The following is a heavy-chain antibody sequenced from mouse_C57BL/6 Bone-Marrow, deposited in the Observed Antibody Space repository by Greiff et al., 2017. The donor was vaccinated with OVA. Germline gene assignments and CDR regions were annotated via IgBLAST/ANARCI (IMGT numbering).Heavy chain of an antibody. Sequence: VQLQQSGAELARPGASVKLSCKASGYTFTSYGISWVKQRTGQGLEWIGEIYPRSGNTYYNETFKGKATLTADKSSSTAYMELRSLTSEDSAVYFCALYYGSSDGGYFDVWGTGTTVTVSS. CDR1: GYTFTSYG. V-gene: IGHV1-81*01. D-gene: IGHD1-1*01. CDR3: ALYYGSSDGGYFDV. CDR2: IYPRSGNT. J-gene: IGHJ1*03.